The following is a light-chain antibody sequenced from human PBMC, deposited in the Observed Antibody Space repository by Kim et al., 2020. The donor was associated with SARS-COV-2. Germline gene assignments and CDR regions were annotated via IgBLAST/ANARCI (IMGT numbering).Light chain of an antibody. CDR1: SSDVGGYNY. CDR2: DVS. V-gene: IGLV2-11*01. J-gene: IGLJ1*01. Sequence: QSALTQPRSVSGSPGQSVTISCTGTSSDVGGYNYVSWYQQHPGKAPKLMIYDVSKRPSGVPDRFSGSKSGNTASLTISGLQAEDEADYYCCSYAGRAYVVGTGTKVT. CDR3: CSYAGRAYV.